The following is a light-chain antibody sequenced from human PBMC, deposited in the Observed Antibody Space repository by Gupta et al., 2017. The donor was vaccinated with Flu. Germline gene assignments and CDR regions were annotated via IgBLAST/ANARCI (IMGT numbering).Light chain of an antibody. J-gene: IGKJ4*01. CDR2: DAS. CDR1: QDISNY. V-gene: IGKV1-33*01. Sequence: DIQMTQSLSSLSASVGDRVPITCQASQDISNYLNWFQQKPGKAPNLLIYDASSLEAGVPARFSGSGSGTDFTLTISSLQPEDVAIYYCQQDVNQPFTFGGGTKMEIK. CDR3: QQDVNQPFT.